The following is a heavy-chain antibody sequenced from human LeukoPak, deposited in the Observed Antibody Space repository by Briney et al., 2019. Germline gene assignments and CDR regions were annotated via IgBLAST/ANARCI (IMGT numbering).Heavy chain of an antibody. CDR2: VSETASHT. CDR3: AKEGRPNSGGGYYDY. D-gene: IGHD3-22*01. Sequence: GGSLRLSCAASGFTVSSSFVSWVRQAPGKGLEWVSTVSETASHTYYADSVKGRFTMSRDNSKNTLYLQMNSLRAEDTAVYYCAKEGRPNSGGGYYDYWGQGTRVTVSS. V-gene: IGHV3-23*01. J-gene: IGHJ4*02. CDR1: GFTVSSSF.